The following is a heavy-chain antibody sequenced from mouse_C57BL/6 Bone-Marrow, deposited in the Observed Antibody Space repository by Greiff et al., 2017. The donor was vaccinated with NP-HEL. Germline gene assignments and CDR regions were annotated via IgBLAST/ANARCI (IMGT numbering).Heavy chain of an antibody. CDR1: GFTFTDYY. D-gene: IGHD1-1*02. CDR2: IRNKANGYTT. Sequence: EVKLMESGGGLVQPGGSLSLSCAASGFTFTDYYMSWVRQPLGKALEWLGFIRNKANGYTTEYSASVKGRFTISRDNSQSILYLQMNALRAEDSATYYCARYWYALDYWGQGTTLTVSS. CDR3: ARYWYALDY. V-gene: IGHV7-3*01. J-gene: IGHJ2*01.